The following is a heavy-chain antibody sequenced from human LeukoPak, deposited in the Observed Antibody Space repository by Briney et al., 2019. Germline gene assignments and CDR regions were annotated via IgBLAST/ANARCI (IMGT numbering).Heavy chain of an antibody. V-gene: IGHV4-39*01. CDR2: IYYSGST. Sequence: PSETLSLTCTVSGGSISSSSYCWGWLRQPPGTGLEWIGSIYYSGSTYYNPSLKIRVTISVHTSKNQFSLKLSSVPAADTAVYYCARQVPLHLGYCSGGSCYGAHWFDPWGQGTLVTVSS. D-gene: IGHD2-15*01. CDR1: GGSISSSSYC. CDR3: ARQVPLHLGYCSGGSCYGAHWFDP. J-gene: IGHJ5*02.